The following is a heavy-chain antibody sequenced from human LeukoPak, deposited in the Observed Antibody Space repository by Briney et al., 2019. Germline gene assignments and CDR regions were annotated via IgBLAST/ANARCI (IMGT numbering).Heavy chain of an antibody. CDR2: IYYSGST. V-gene: IGHV4-39*01. Sequence: SETLSLTCTVSGGSISSSSYYWGWIRQPPGKGLEWIGSIYYSGSTYYNPSLKSRVTISVDTSKNQFSLKLSSVTAADTAVYYCARHQNYYDSSGYYFDYWGQGTLVTVSS. CDR1: GGSISSSSYY. J-gene: IGHJ4*02. D-gene: IGHD3-22*01. CDR3: ARHQNYYDSSGYYFDY.